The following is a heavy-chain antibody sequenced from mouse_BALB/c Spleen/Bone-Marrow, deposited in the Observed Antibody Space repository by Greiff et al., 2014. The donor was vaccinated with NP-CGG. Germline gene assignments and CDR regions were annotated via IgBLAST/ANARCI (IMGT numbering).Heavy chain of an antibody. V-gene: IGHV5-6-3*01. CDR3: VRGNYGNYVDYFDF. Sequence: EVQLVESGGGLVQPGGSLKLSCAASGFTFSNYGMSWVRQTPDKRLELVATINGNGGSTYYPDSVKGRFTISRDTAKNTLYLQTSSLKSEETAMYYCVRGNYGNYVDYFDFWGQGTTLTVSS. CDR1: GFTFSNYG. CDR2: INGNGGST. J-gene: IGHJ2*01. D-gene: IGHD2-1*01.